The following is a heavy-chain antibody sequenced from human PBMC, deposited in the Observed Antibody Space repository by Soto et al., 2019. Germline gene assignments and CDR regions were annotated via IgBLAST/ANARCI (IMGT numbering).Heavy chain of an antibody. D-gene: IGHD6-13*01. CDR1: GFTFSNYA. V-gene: IGHV3-23*01. Sequence: VQLLESGGGLVQPGGSLRLSCAASGFTFSNYAMSWVRQAPGKGLEWVSSISGSGGSAYNADSVRGRFTISRDNSKNTLYLQMNSLRAEDTAVYYCAKGGLYISSSWYEGYWGQGTLVXXSS. J-gene: IGHJ4*02. CDR3: AKGGLYISSSWYEGY. CDR2: ISGSGGSA.